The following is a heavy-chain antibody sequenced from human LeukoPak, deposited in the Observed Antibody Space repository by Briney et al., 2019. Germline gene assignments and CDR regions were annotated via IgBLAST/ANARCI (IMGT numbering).Heavy chain of an antibody. CDR1: GGSSSGYY. J-gene: IGHJ4*02. D-gene: IGHD6-19*01. CDR2: IYYSGST. V-gene: IGHV4-34*01. Sequence: SETLSLTCAVYGGSSSGYYWSWIRQPPGKGLEWIGSIYYSGSTYYNPSLKSRVTISVDTSKNQFSLKLSSVTAADTAVYYCASSRNSGWYVVDYWGQGTLVTVSS. CDR3: ASSRNSGWYVVDY.